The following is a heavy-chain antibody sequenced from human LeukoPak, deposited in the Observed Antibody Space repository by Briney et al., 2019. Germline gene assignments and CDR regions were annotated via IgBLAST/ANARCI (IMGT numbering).Heavy chain of an antibody. D-gene: IGHD6-19*01. CDR3: ARFLVAVTDFFFAS. J-gene: IGHJ4*02. CDR2: IYNSAAT. Sequence: GSLSLSCVASGDTGSAHYMAWLRPAPGKGLEWVALIYNSAATNYAESARGRFTISRDNSDNTLYLQMSDLRAEDTAVYYCARFLVAVTDFFFASWGQGTLVTVSS. V-gene: IGHV3-53*01. CDR1: GDTGSAHY.